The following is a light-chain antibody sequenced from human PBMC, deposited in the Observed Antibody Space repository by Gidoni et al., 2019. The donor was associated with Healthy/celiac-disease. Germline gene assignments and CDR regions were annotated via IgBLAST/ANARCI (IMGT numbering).Light chain of an antibody. CDR2: DVS. V-gene: IGLV2-14*01. CDR3: SSYTSSSTVV. Sequence: QSALTQPASVSGSPGQSITISFTGTSSDVGGYNYVSWYQQHPGKAPKLMFYDVSKRPSGVSNRLSGSKSGNTASLTISGLQAEDEADYYCSSYTSSSTVVFGGGTKLTVL. CDR1: SSDVGGYNY. J-gene: IGLJ2*01.